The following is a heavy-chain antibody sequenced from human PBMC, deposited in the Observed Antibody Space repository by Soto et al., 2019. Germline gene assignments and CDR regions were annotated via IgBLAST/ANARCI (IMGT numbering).Heavy chain of an antibody. J-gene: IGHJ4*02. Sequence: SVKVSCKASGGTFSSYAISWVRQAPGQGLEWMGGIIPIFGTTNYAQKFQGRVTITTDESTSTAYMELRSLRSDDTAVYYCARMSGSYHFDYWGQGTLVTVSS. D-gene: IGHD1-26*01. V-gene: IGHV1-69*05. CDR1: GGTFSSYA. CDR2: IIPIFGTT. CDR3: ARMSGSYHFDY.